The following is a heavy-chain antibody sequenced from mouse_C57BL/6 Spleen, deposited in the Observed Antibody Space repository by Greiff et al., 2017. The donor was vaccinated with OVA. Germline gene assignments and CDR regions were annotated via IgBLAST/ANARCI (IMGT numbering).Heavy chain of an antibody. Sequence: EVQLVESGGGLVQPGGSLSLSCAASGFTFTDYYMSWVRQPPGKALEWLGFIRNKANGYTTEYSASVKGRFTISRDNSQSILYLQMDALRAEDSATNYCARYPDGYYIDYWGQGTTLTVSS. D-gene: IGHD2-3*01. CDR3: ARYPDGYYIDY. CDR2: IRNKANGYTT. J-gene: IGHJ2*01. CDR1: GFTFTDYY. V-gene: IGHV7-3*01.